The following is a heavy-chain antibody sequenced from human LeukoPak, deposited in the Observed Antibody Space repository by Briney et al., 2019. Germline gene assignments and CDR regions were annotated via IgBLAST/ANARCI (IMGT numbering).Heavy chain of an antibody. V-gene: IGHV4-59*01. CDR3: AREEDSYGMDV. CDR1: GGSISSYY. J-gene: IGHJ6*02. CDR2: IYYSGST. Sequence: SETLSLTCTVSGGSISSYYWSWIRQPPGKGLEWIGYIYYSGSTNYNPSLKSRVTISVDTSKNQFSLKLSSVTAADTAVYYCAREEDSYGMDVWGQGTTVTVSS.